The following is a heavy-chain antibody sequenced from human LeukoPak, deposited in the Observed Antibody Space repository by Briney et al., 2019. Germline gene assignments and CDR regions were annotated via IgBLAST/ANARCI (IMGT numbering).Heavy chain of an antibody. CDR2: INPNSGGT. J-gene: IGHJ4*02. Sequence: GASVKVSCKASGYTFTGYYMHWVRQAPGQGLEWMGWINPNSGGTNYAQKFQGRVTMTRDTSISTAYMELSRLRSDDTAVYYCARGFANYYDSSGYGSGFDYWGQGTLVTVSS. CDR3: ARGFANYYDSSGYGSGFDY. D-gene: IGHD3-22*01. CDR1: GYTFTGYY. V-gene: IGHV1-2*02.